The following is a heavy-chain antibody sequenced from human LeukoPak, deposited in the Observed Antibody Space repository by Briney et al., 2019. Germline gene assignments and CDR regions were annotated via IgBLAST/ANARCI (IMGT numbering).Heavy chain of an antibody. CDR2: IIPIFGIA. D-gene: IGHD4-23*01. V-gene: IGHV1-69*04. Sequence: ASVKVSCKASGGTFSSYAISWVRQAPAQGLEWMGRIIPIFGIANYAQKFQGRVTITADKSTSTAYMELSSLRSEDTAVYYCARRADYGGNLGDYWGQGTLVTVSS. CDR3: ARRADYGGNLGDY. CDR1: GGTFSSYA. J-gene: IGHJ4*02.